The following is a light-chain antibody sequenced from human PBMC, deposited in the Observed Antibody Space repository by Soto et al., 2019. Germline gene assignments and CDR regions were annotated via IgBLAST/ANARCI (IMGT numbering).Light chain of an antibody. V-gene: IGLV1-51*01. CDR3: GTWVGSLSAVV. CDR1: SSNIGNEY. Sequence: QSVLTQPPSVSAAPGQKVTISCSGSSSNIGNEYVSWYQQLPGTAPKLLIYDNNQRPSGIPDRFSGSKSGTSATLGITGLQTGDEADYYCGTWVGSLSAVVFGGGTKLTVL. CDR2: DNN. J-gene: IGLJ2*01.